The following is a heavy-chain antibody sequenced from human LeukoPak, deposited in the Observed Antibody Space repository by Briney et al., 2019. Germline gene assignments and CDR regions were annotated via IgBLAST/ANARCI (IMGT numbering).Heavy chain of an antibody. CDR2: IRGIGHDT. V-gene: IGHV3-11*06. Sequence: GGSLRLSCVASGFTFSNSYMTWVRQAPGKGVEWVAYIRGIGHDTNYSDSVKGRFTISRDNAKNSLYLQISSLRVEDTAVYDCAKDPRYFDSCGQGTLVTVSS. CDR3: AKDPRYFDS. D-gene: IGHD6-6*01. J-gene: IGHJ4*02. CDR1: GFTFSNSY.